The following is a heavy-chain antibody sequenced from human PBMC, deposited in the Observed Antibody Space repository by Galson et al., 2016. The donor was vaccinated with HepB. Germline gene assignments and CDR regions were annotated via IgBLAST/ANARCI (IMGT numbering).Heavy chain of an antibody. V-gene: IGHV1-18*01. CDR1: GYTFTSSG. Sequence: SVKVSCKASGYTFTSSGISWVRQAPGQGLEWMGWISGYNGQIQYAQKFQDRVTVTADTSTSTAYMELRSLNSDDTAIYYCVRDYSYMPDYWGQGTLVTVSS. J-gene: IGHJ4*02. CDR2: ISGYNGQI. D-gene: IGHD2-15*01. CDR3: VRDYSYMPDY.